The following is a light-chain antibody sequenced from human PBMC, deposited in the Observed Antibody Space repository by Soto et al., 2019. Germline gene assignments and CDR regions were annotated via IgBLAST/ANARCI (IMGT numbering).Light chain of an antibody. CDR1: QSVDTN. CDR2: GAS. J-gene: IGKJ2*01. CDR3: QEYYNGPPYA. V-gene: IGKV3-15*01. Sequence: EVVMTQSPVTLSVSPGDRATLSCRASQSVDTNVAWYQQKPGQAPRLLVHGASMRAAGVPARFTGSGSGTDFTLTSSGVQSGDFAVYDGQEYYNGPPYAVGEGTGLQI.